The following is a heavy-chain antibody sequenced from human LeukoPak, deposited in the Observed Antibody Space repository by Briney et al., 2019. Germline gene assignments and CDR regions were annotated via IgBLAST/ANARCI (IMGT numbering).Heavy chain of an antibody. CDR3: ARDTTTYCSSTSCYRKVSWFDP. D-gene: IGHD2-2*01. J-gene: IGHJ5*02. CDR2: IKQDVREK. Sequence: GGSLRLSCAASGFSFSSYCMTWVRQAPGKGLEWVANIKQDVREKYYVDSVKGRFTISRDNAKNSLYLQMNSLRAEDTAVYYCARDTTTYCSSTSCYRKVSWFDPWGQGTLVIVSS. CDR1: GFSFSSYC. V-gene: IGHV3-7*01.